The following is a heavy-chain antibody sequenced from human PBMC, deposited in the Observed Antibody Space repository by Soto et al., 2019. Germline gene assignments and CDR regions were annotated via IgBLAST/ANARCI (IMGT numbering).Heavy chain of an antibody. CDR3: AKDRGGSYCDY. D-gene: IGHD1-26*01. J-gene: IGHJ4*02. CDR2: ISYDGSNK. CDR1: GFTFSSYG. V-gene: IGHV3-30*18. Sequence: QVQLVESGGGVVQPGRSLRLSCAASGFTFSSYGMHWVRQAPGKGLEWVAVISYDGSNKYYADSVKGRFTISRDNSKNTLYLQRNSLRAEDTAVYYCAKDRGGSYCDYWGQGTLVTVSS.